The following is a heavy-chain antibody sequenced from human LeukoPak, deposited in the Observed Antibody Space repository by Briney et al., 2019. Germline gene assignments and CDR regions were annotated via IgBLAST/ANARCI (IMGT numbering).Heavy chain of an antibody. CDR1: GGTFSSYA. Sequence: ASVNVSCKASGGTFSSYAISWVRQAPGQGLEWMGGIIPIFGTANYAQKFQGRVTITADESTSTAYMELSSLRSEDTAVYYCASSGNITIFGVVIEYYYYYGMDVWGQGTTVTVSS. CDR2: IIPIFGTA. V-gene: IGHV1-69*13. D-gene: IGHD3-3*01. CDR3: ASSGNITIFGVVIEYYYYYGMDV. J-gene: IGHJ6*02.